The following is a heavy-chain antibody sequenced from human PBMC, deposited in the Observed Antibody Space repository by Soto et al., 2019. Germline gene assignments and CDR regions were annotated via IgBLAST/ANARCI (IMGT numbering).Heavy chain of an antibody. Sequence: GGSLRLSCAASGFTFSSYGMHWVRQAPGKGLEWVAVIWYDGSNKYYADSVKGRFTISRDNAKNSLYLQMNSLRAEDTAVYYCASGSVLVPAAIPGGDYYGMDVWGQGTTVTVSS. J-gene: IGHJ6*02. CDR1: GFTFSSYG. CDR3: ASGSVLVPAAIPGGDYYGMDV. V-gene: IGHV3-33*03. CDR2: IWYDGSNK. D-gene: IGHD2-2*02.